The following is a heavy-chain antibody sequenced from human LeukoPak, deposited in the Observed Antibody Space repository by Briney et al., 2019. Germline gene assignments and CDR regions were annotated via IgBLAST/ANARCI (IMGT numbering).Heavy chain of an antibody. CDR3: AGDFDWGRFDP. CDR2: ISPNSGGT. J-gene: IGHJ5*02. D-gene: IGHD3-9*01. CDR1: GYTFTDYN. V-gene: IGHV1-2*02. Sequence: ASVKVSCKASGYTFTDYNMYWVRQAPGQGLEWMGWISPNSGGTHYAQKFQGRVTMTRDTSISTVYMELSRLISDDTAVYYCAGDFDWGRFDPWGQGTLVTVSS.